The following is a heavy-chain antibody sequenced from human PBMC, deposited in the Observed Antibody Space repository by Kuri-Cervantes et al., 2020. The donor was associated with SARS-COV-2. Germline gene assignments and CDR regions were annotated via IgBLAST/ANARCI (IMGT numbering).Heavy chain of an antibody. D-gene: IGHD1-26*01. CDR3: AGSSRGATGGDY. Sequence: SVKVSCKASGDTFNNYAFSWVRQAPGQGLEWMGGIIPLFGTKHSAQRFNDRVTISADESTSTTFLELNALRSEDTAIYYCAGSSRGATGGDYWGQGSLVTVSS. CDR1: GDTFNNYA. J-gene: IGHJ4*02. V-gene: IGHV1-69*13. CDR2: IIPLFGTK.